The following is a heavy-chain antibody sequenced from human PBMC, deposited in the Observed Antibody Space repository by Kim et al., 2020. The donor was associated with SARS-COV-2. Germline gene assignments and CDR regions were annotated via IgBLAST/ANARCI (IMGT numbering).Heavy chain of an antibody. CDR2: IKTDGSIT. CDR3: ARDRARRMDV. J-gene: IGHJ6*02. Sequence: GGSLRLSCAASEFTFSDYWMHWVRLAPGKGLVWVSIIKTDGSITRYADSVKGRFTIYRDNAKNTLYLQMNSLRAEDTAVYYCARDRARRMDVWGQGTTVTVS. CDR1: EFTFSDYW. D-gene: IGHD3-10*01. V-gene: IGHV3-74*01.